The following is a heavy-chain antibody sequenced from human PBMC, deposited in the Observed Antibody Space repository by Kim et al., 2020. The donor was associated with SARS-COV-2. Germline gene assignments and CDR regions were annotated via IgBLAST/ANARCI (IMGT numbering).Heavy chain of an antibody. Sequence: SETLSLTCTVSGGSISSYYWSWIRQPPGKGLEWIGYIYYSGSTNYNPSLKSRVTISVDTSKNQFSLKLSSVTAADTAVYYCARDGSGSPSGYNWFDPWGRGTLVTVSS. J-gene: IGHJ5*02. CDR1: GGSISSYY. CDR3: ARDGSGSPSGYNWFDP. D-gene: IGHD3-10*01. V-gene: IGHV4-59*01. CDR2: IYYSGST.